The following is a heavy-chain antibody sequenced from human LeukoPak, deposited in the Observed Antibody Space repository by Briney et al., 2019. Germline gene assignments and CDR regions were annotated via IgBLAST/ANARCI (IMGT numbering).Heavy chain of an antibody. J-gene: IGHJ4*02. D-gene: IGHD3-9*01. Sequence: GASVKVSCKASGYTFTGYYMHWVRQAPGQGLEWMGWINPNSGGTNYAQKFQGRVTMTRDTSISTAYMELSRLRSDDTAVYYCARDLYDILTGYYNIDYWGQGTLVTVSS. CDR3: ARDLYDILTGYYNIDY. CDR2: INPNSGGT. V-gene: IGHV1-2*02. CDR1: GYTFTGYY.